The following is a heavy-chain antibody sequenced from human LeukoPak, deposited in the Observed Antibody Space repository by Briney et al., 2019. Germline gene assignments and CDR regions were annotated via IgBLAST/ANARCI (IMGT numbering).Heavy chain of an antibody. D-gene: IGHD2-2*01. CDR1: GFTFSTYP. J-gene: IGHJ5*02. CDR2: ISYDGSDK. Sequence: GGSLRLSCAASGFTFSTYPMHRVRQAPGKGLEWVASISYDGSDKVFPDSVKGRVAISRDNSNNTLYLQMNSLRPEDTAVYFCARGRQRDSPGYCSSTSCYGVDPWGQGTLVTVSS. V-gene: IGHV3-30*09. CDR3: ARGRQRDSPGYCSSTSCYGVDP.